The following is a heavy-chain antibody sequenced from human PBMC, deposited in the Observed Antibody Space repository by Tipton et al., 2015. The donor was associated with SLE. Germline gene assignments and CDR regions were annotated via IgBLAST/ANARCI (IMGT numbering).Heavy chain of an antibody. CDR2: IYYTMSA. J-gene: IGHJ4*02. CDR3: ARGWSLDWAPFGF. Sequence: TLSLTCTVSGGSISSADYYWSWIRQHPGKGLEWIGYIYYTMSAYYNPSPKSRVIISLDTSKNHFSLKLSSVTAADTAVYYCARGWSLDWAPFGFWGQGTLVTVSS. V-gene: IGHV4-31*03. CDR1: GGSISSADYY. D-gene: IGHD3-9*01.